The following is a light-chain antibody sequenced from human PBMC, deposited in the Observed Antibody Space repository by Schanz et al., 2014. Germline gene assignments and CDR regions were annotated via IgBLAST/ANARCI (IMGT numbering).Light chain of an antibody. CDR2: AAS. V-gene: IGKV3D-15*01. J-gene: IGKJ1*01. CDR1: QSVSSK. Sequence: IVMTQSPATLSVSPGESATLSCRASQSVSSKLAWYQQKPGQAPRLLVYAASSWATGIPDRFSGSGSETDFTLTISRLEPEDFAVYYCQQYNSWPRTFGQGTKVEIK. CDR3: QQYNSWPRT.